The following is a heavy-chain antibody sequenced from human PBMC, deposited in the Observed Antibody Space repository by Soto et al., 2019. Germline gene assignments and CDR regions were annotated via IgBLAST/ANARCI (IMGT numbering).Heavy chain of an antibody. Sequence: QVQLVESGGGVVQPGRSLRLSCAASGFTVSSYAMHWVRQAPGKGLEWVAVISYDGSNKYYADSVKGRFTISRDNSKNTLYLQSNSLRAEDTAVYYCAKAISGWYYDYWGQGTLVTVSS. J-gene: IGHJ4*02. V-gene: IGHV3-30*18. CDR1: GFTVSSYA. D-gene: IGHD6-19*01. CDR3: AKAISGWYYDY. CDR2: ISYDGSNK.